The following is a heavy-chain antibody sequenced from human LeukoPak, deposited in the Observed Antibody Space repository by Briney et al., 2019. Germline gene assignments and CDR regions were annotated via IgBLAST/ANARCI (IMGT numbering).Heavy chain of an antibody. CDR3: ARERGIVIDY. CDR2: IYYSGST. CDR1: GGSISSYY. J-gene: IGHJ4*02. D-gene: IGHD3-16*02. Sequence: SETLSLTCSVSGGSISSYYWSWIRQPPGKGLEWIGHIYYSGSTNYNPSLKSRVTISVDTSKNQFSLKLSSVTAADTAVYYCARERGIVIDYWGQGTLVTVSS. V-gene: IGHV4-59*01.